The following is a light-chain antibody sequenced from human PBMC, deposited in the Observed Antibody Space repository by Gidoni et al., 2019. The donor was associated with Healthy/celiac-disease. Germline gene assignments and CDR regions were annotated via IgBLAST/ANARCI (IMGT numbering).Light chain of an antibody. Sequence: EIVMTQSPATLSVSPGERATLPCRASQSVSSNLAWYQQKPGQAPRLLIYGASTRATGIPARCSGSGSGTEFTLTISSLQSEEFAVYYCQQYNNWPPWTFGQGTKVEIK. V-gene: IGKV3-15*01. J-gene: IGKJ1*01. CDR3: QQYNNWPPWT. CDR2: GAS. CDR1: QSVSSN.